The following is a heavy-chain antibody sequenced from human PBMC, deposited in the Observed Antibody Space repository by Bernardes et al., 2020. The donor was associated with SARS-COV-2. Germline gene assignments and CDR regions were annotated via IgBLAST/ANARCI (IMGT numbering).Heavy chain of an antibody. J-gene: IGHJ4*02. CDR3: AKCSIFGVVNLYYFDY. Sequence: SLFRSCAASGFAFSIFPMSWVRQAPGKGLEWVSSISNGGSSTYYADSVKGRITISRDNSRNTLYLQMNSLKAEDTAVYYCAKCSIFGVVNLYYFDYWGQGTLVSVSS. CDR2: ISNGGSST. D-gene: IGHD3-3*01. CDR1: GFAFSIFP. V-gene: IGHV3-23*01.